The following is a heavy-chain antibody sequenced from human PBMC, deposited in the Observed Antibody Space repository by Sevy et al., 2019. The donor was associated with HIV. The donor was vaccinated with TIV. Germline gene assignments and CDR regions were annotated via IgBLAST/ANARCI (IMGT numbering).Heavy chain of an antibody. CDR3: AREYCSGGSCYFKGYYYYYMDV. Sequence: GGSLRLSCAASGFTFSSYAMSWVRQAPGKGLEWVSAISGSGGSTYYADSVKGRFTISRDNSKNTLYLQMNSLRAEDTAVYYCAREYCSGGSCYFKGYYYYYMDVWGKGTTVTVSS. V-gene: IGHV3-23*01. D-gene: IGHD2-15*01. CDR2: ISGSGGST. CDR1: GFTFSSYA. J-gene: IGHJ6*03.